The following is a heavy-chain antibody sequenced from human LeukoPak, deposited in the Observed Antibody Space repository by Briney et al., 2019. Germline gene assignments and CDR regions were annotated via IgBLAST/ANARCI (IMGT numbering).Heavy chain of an antibody. J-gene: IGHJ4*02. V-gene: IGHV4-39*07. CDR1: GASISSGSYY. CDR2: IYYSGST. Sequence: PSETLSLTCTVSGASISSGSYYWGWIRQPPGKGLEWIGTIYYSGSTYYNPSLKSRLTISVDTSRNQFSLRLSSVTAVDTAVYYCIRENPQQGSEDYWGQGTLVTVSS. D-gene: IGHD3-10*01. CDR3: IRENPQQGSEDY.